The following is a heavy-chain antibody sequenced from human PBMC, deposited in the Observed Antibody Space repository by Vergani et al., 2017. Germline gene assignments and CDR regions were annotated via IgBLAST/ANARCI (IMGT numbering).Heavy chain of an antibody. J-gene: IGHJ6*02. CDR2: IYYSGST. V-gene: IGHV4-30-2*01. D-gene: IGHD2-15*01. CDR1: GGSVSSGGYS. CDR3: ARGPASWYRGPPTYYYGMDV. Sequence: QLQLQESGSGLVKPSQTLSLTCAVSGGSVSSGGYSWSWIRQPPGKGLEWIGYIYYSGSTFYNPSLKSRVTISVDTSKNQFSLKLSSVTAADTAVYYCARGPASWYRGPPTYYYGMDVWGQGTTVTVSS.